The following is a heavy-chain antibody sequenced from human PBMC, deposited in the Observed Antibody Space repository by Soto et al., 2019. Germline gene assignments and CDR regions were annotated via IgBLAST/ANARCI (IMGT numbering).Heavy chain of an antibody. CDR1: GFTVTTNY. V-gene: IGHV3-66*01. CDR2: VYSGGST. J-gene: IGHJ3*02. D-gene: IGHD3-10*01. CDR3: ARDFSGKNDAFDI. Sequence: VQLVESGGGLVQPGGSLRLSCAASGFTVTTNYMRWVRQPPGKGLEWVSVVYSGGSTYYADSVKGRFTVSRDNSKNTLYLQMNSLIDEDTAVYYCARDFSGKNDAFDIWGQGTVVTVSS.